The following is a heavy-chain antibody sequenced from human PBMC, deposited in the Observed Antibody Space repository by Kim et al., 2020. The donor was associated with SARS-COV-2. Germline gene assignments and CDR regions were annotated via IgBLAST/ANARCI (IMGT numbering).Heavy chain of an antibody. J-gene: IGHJ4*02. CDR1: GFTFSSYA. D-gene: IGHD1-20*01. CDR2: ISGSGGST. Sequence: GGSLRLSCAASGFTFSSYAMSWVRQAPGNGLEWVSAISGSGGSTYYADSVKGRFTISRDNSKNTLYLQMNSLRAEDTAVYYCAKDFMVRGYNWFDYWGQGTLVTVSS. CDR3: AKDFMVRGYNWFDY. V-gene: IGHV3-23*01.